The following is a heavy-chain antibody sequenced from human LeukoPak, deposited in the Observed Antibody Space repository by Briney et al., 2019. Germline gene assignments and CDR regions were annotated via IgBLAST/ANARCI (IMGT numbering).Heavy chain of an antibody. V-gene: IGHV5-51*01. CDR1: GYSFTSYW. CDR2: IYPGDSDT. CDR3: ARQGFGFGAFDI. J-gene: IGHJ3*02. D-gene: IGHD3-10*01. Sequence: PGESLKISFKGSGYSFTSYWIGWVRQKPGKGLEWMGIIYPGDSDTTYSPSFQVQVTMSADRSISAAYLQWNTLKASDTAMYYCARQGFGFGAFDIWGQGTLVTVSS.